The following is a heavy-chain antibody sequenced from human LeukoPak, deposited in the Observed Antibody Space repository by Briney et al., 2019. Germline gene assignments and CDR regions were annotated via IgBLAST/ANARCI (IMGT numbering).Heavy chain of an antibody. CDR1: GFTVSSNY. CDR3: ARAYYDILTGYPEYFDY. D-gene: IGHD3-9*01. Sequence: PGGSLRLSCAASGFTVSSNYMSWVRQAPGKGLEWVSVIYSGGSTYYADSVKGRFTISRGNSKNTLYLQMNSLRAEDTAVYYCARAYYDILTGYPEYFDYWGQGTLVTVPS. V-gene: IGHV3-53*01. J-gene: IGHJ4*02. CDR2: IYSGGST.